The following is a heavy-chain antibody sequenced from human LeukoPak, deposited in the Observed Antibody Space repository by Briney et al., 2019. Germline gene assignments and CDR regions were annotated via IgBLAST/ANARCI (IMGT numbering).Heavy chain of an antibody. CDR2: IKQDESER. J-gene: IGHJ4*02. CDR1: GFTFSNHW. CDR3: AKSSSIGYYDTKGVPDY. D-gene: IGHD3-22*01. Sequence: GGSLRLSCAASGFTFSNHWMNWVRQAPGKGLEWVAHIKQDESERNYVDSVKGRFTISRDNAKNSLYLQMNSLRAEDTAVYYCAKSSSIGYYDTKGVPDYWGQGTLVTVSS. V-gene: IGHV3-7*03.